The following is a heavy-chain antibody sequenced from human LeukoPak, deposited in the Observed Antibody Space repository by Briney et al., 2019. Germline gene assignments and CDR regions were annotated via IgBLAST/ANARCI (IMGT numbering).Heavy chain of an antibody. J-gene: IGHJ4*02. D-gene: IGHD3-10*01. Sequence: PSETLSLTCVVSGYSISSGYYWGWIRQPPGKGLEWIGSFYPSGSTYYSPSLKSRVTISVDTSKNQFSLKLSPVTAADTAVYYCARGSAIDCWGQGTLVTVSS. CDR1: GYSISSGYY. CDR3: ARGSAIDC. CDR2: FYPSGST. V-gene: IGHV4-38-2*01.